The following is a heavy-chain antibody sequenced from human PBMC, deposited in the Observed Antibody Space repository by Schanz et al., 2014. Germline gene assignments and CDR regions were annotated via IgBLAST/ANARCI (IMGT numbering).Heavy chain of an antibody. D-gene: IGHD3-10*01. CDR3: AREGTVIRGLSGWFDP. J-gene: IGHJ5*02. V-gene: IGHV1-2*06. Sequence: QVQLVQSGAEVKKPGASVKVSCKSSGYTFTDYHIHWVRQAPGQGLEYMGRINPNSGGTNFAQKFQGRVTMTRDTYISTVYMELSRLRSDDTAVYYCAREGTVIRGLSGWFDPWGQGTLVTVSS. CDR2: INPNSGGT. CDR1: GYTFTDYH.